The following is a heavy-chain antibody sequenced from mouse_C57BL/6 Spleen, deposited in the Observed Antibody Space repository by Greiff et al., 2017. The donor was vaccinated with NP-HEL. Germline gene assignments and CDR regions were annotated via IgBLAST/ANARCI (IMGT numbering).Heavy chain of an antibody. CDR2: INYDGSST. J-gene: IGHJ4*01. CDR3: ARDAYSAAMDY. CDR1: GFTFSDYY. Sequence: EVKLMESEGGLVQPGSSMKLSCTASGFTFSDYYMAWVRQVPEKGLEWVANINYDGSSTYYLDSLKSRFIISRDNAKNILYLQMSSLKSEDTATYYCARDAYSAAMDYWGQGTSVTVSS. D-gene: IGHD2-12*01. V-gene: IGHV5-16*01.